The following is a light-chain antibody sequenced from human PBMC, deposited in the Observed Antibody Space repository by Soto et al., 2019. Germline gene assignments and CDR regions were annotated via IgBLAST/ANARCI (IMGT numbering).Light chain of an antibody. J-gene: IGKJ2*01. V-gene: IGKV1-5*03. CDR2: KAS. Sequence: DIQMTQSPSTLSASVGDRVTITCRASQSINSWLAWYQQKPGKAPKLLIYKASSLESGVPLRFSGSGSGTEFTLTISSLQPDDFATYYCQQYKSLYTFGQGTKLEIE. CDR1: QSINSW. CDR3: QQYKSLYT.